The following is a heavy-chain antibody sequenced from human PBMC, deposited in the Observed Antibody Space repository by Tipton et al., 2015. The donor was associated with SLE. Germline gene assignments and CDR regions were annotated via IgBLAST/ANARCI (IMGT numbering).Heavy chain of an antibody. CDR3: VTRLLAPFWTIARYSDS. D-gene: IGHD3/OR15-3a*01. CDR2: IIPIFGTS. CDR1: GFTFTDYY. Sequence: QLVQSGAEMKTPGASMKVSCKASGFTFTDYYLHWVRQAPGQGLEWMGGIIPIFGTSDYAQNFQGRVTITTDESTSAAYMELSSLRSEDSAVYCCVTRLLAPFWTIARYSDSCGQGTVVTLS. J-gene: IGHJ4*02. V-gene: IGHV1-69*05.